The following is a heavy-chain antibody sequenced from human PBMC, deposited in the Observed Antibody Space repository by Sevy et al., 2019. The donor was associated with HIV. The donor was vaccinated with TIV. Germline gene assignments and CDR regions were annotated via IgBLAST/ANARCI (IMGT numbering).Heavy chain of an antibody. CDR1: GFTFSDYY. CDR3: AGSYGSGSYYTFDY. D-gene: IGHD3-10*01. V-gene: IGHV3-11*01. J-gene: IGHJ4*02. Sequence: GGSLRLSCAASGFTFSDYYMSWIRQAPGKGLEWVSYISSSGSTIYYADSVKGRLTISRDNARNSRYLQMNSLRAEDKAVYYCAGSYGSGSYYTFDYWGQGTLVTVSS. CDR2: ISSSGSTI.